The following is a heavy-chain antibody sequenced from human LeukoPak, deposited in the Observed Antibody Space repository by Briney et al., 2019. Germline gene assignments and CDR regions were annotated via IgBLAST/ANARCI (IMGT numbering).Heavy chain of an antibody. J-gene: IGHJ4*02. CDR3: ARDSSSYYFDY. CDR1: GFTVTSNH. D-gene: IGHD6-6*01. V-gene: IGHV3-66*01. Sequence: GGSLKLSCAASGFTVTSNHMNWVRQAPGKGLEWVSIIYTGGTTHYADSLKDRFTISRDDSINTLYLQMNSLRAEDTAVYYCARDSSSYYFDYWGQGTLVTVSS. CDR2: IYTGGTT.